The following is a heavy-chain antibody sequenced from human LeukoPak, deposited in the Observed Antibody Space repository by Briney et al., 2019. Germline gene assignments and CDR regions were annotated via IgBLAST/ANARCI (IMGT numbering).Heavy chain of an antibody. V-gene: IGHV1-18*01. J-gene: IGHJ4*02. D-gene: IGHD5-12*01. CDR3: ARDQDIVNFDY. Sequence: ASVKVSCKASGGTFSSYAISWVRQAPGQGLEWMGWISAYNGNTNYAQKLQGRVTMTTDTSTSTAYMELRSLRSDDTAVYYCARDQDIVNFDYWGQGTLVTVSS. CDR2: ISAYNGNT. CDR1: GGTFSSYA.